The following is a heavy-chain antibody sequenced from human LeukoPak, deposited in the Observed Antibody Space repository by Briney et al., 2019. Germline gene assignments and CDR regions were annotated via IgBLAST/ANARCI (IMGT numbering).Heavy chain of an antibody. CDR3: ATFRRLMAPDYGGYDGGFDY. J-gene: IGHJ4*02. V-gene: IGHV1-69-2*01. CDR1: GYTFTDYY. Sequence: GASVKVSCKVSGYTFTDYYMHWVQQAPGKGLEWMGLVDPEDGETIYAEKFQGRVTITADTSTDTAYMELSSLRSEDTAVYYCATFRRLMAPDYGGYDGGFDYWGQGTLVTVSS. D-gene: IGHD4-17*01. CDR2: VDPEDGET.